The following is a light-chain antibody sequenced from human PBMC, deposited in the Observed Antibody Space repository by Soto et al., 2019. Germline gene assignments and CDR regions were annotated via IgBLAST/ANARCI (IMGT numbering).Light chain of an antibody. CDR2: AAS. CDR1: QGISSN. V-gene: IGKV1-9*01. Sequence: DIQLTQSPSFLSASVGDRFTITCRASQGISSNLAWYQQKPGKAPKLLIYAASSLQSGVPSRFSGSGSGTDFTLTISSLQPDDLATYYCLQDRSYPWTFGQGTTVDIK. J-gene: IGKJ1*01. CDR3: LQDRSYPWT.